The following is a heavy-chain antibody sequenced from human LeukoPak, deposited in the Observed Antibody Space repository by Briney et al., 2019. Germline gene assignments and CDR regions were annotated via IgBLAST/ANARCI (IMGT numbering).Heavy chain of an antibody. CDR2: ISYDGSNK. CDR3: AREGPANYDILTGYYNAVYFDY. D-gene: IGHD3-9*01. J-gene: IGHJ4*02. Sequence: GGSLRLSCAASGFTFSSYAMPWVRQAPGKGLEWVAVISYDGSNKYYADSVKGRFTISRDNSKNTLYLQMNSLRAEDTAVYYCAREGPANYDILTGYYNAVYFDYWGQGTLVTVSS. V-gene: IGHV3-30-3*01. CDR1: GFTFSSYA.